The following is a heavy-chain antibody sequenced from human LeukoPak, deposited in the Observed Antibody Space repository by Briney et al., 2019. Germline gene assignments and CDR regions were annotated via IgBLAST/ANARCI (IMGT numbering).Heavy chain of an antibody. CDR3: TRTPPFGELYGAYYFDY. CDR2: IYYSGST. D-gene: IGHD3-10*01. Sequence: SGTLSLTCAVSGGSISSSNWWSWIRQPPGKGLEWIGYIYYSGSTYYNPSLKSRVTISVDTSKNQFSLKLSSVTAADTAVYYCTRTPPFGELYGAYYFDYWGQGTLVTVSS. V-gene: IGHV4-30-4*08. J-gene: IGHJ4*02. CDR1: GGSISSSNW.